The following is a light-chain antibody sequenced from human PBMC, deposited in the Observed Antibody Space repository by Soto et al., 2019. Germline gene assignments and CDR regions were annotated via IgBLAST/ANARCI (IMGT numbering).Light chain of an antibody. CDR3: KQSKSFPLT. CDR2: AAS. CDR1: QGIDRW. J-gene: IGKJ4*01. V-gene: IGKV1-12*01. Sequence: DIQMTQSPSSLSASVGDRVTITCQASQGIDRWLAWYQQKPGKAPKVLIYAASSLRSGVPSRFSGSGSGTDFSLTISSLQPEDLATYYCKQSKSFPLTFGGGTKVEIK.